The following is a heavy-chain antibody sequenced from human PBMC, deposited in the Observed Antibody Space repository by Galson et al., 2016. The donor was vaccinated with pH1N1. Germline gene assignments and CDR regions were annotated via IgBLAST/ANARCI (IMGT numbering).Heavy chain of an antibody. V-gene: IGHV1-18*01. CDR1: GYTFTTYG. CDR3: ATRPFRKNRGGNYYFDA. CDR2: MSTYTGNA. J-gene: IGHJ5*02. D-gene: IGHD1-26*01. Sequence: SVKVSCKASGYTFTTYGIDWVRQAPGQRLEWMGWMSTYTGNANYAQKFQGRLILTTDPFMTIAYMELASLTSDDTAIYFCATRPFRKNRGGNYYFDAWGQGTLVTVSS.